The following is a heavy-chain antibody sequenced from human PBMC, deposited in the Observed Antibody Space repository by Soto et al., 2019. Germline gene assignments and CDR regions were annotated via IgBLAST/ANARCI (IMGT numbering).Heavy chain of an antibody. Sequence: GGSLRLSCAASGFSFSTYALTWVRQAPGKGLEWVSGISASGATTYYADSVKGRFTISRDNSKNTVFLQMTSLRAEDTALYYCAKWTDTVVEAALAGGAFDIWGQGTMVTVSS. CDR2: ISASGATT. CDR3: AKWTDTVVEAALAGGAFDI. D-gene: IGHD2-2*01. V-gene: IGHV3-23*01. CDR1: GFSFSTYA. J-gene: IGHJ3*02.